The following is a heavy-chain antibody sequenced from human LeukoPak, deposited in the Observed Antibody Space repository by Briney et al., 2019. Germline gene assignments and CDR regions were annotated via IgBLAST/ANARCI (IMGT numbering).Heavy chain of an antibody. CDR1: GFTFSNAW. CDR2: IKSKIEGGTI. J-gene: IGHJ4*02. D-gene: IGHD6-19*01. V-gene: IGHV3-15*07. CDR3: TTATVAGIY. Sequence: PGGSLRLSCAASGFTFSNAWMNWVRQAPGKGLEWVGRIKSKIEGGTIDYATPVKGRFTISRDDSKNTLYLQMNSLKTEDTAVYYCTTATVAGIYWGQGTLVIVSS.